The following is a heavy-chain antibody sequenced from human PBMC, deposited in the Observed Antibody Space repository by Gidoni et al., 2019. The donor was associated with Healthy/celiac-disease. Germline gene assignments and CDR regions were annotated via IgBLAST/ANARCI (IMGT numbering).Heavy chain of an antibody. V-gene: IGHV3-48*01. CDR1: GFTFSSYS. CDR3: AREGHYYDSSGKNYYYGMDV. J-gene: IGHJ6*02. CDR2: ISSSSSTI. D-gene: IGHD3-22*01. Sequence: EVQLVESGGGLVQPGGSLRLSCAASGFTFSSYSMTWVRQAPGKGLEWVSYISSSSSTIYYADSVKGRFTISRDNAKNSLYLQMNSLRAEDTAVYYCAREGHYYDSSGKNYYYGMDVWGQGTTVTVSS.